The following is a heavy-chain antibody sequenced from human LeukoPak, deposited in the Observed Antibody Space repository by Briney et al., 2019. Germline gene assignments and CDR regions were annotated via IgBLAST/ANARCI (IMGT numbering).Heavy chain of an antibody. Sequence: GASVKVSCKASGYTFTSYGISWVRQAPGQGLEWMGWISAYNGNTNYAQKLQGRVTMTTDTSTSTAYMELRSLRSDDTAVYYCARDRYGDGFAHLDYWGQGALVTISS. CDR2: ISAYNGNT. CDR3: ARDRYGDGFAHLDY. V-gene: IGHV1-18*01. J-gene: IGHJ4*02. D-gene: IGHD5-24*01. CDR1: GYTFTSYG.